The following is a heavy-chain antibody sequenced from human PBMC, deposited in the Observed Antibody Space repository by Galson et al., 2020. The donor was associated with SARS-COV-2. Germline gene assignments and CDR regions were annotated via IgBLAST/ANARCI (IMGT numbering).Heavy chain of an antibody. CDR3: ARREDYSGLGGPFGY. CDR2: MYHDGST. J-gene: IGHJ4*02. D-gene: IGHD3-16*01. V-gene: IGHV4-38-2*02. CDR1: GYSLTSGYY. Sequence: SETLSLTCTVPGYSLTSGYYWGWIRQPPGKGLEWIVSMYHDGSTYYNPSLKSRVTIPMDTSKNRFSLRLNSVTAADTAVYFCARREDYSGLGGPFGYWGQGTLVTGSS.